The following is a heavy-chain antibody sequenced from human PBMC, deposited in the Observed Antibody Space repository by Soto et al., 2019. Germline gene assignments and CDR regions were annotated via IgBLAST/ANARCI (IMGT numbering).Heavy chain of an antibody. CDR2: IWFDGSNK. J-gene: IGHJ4*02. CDR3: VRGASGSSHWGLEQ. CDR1: GFTFSNFG. V-gene: IGHV3-33*01. Sequence: GGSLRLSCAASGFTFSNFGMHWVRQAPGKGLEWVAVIWFDGSNKYYADSVKGRFTISRDNSENMLYLQINSLTGDDTALYYCVRGASGSSHWGLEQWGQGTLVTV. D-gene: IGHD6-13*01.